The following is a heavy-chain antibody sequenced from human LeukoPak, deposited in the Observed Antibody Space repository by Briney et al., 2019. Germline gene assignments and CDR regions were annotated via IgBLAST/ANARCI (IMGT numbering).Heavy chain of an antibody. CDR2: INPSGGST. V-gene: IGHV1-46*01. CDR1: GYTFTSYY. Sequence: ASVKVSCKASGYTFTSYYMHWVRQAPGQGLEWMGIINPSGGSTSYAQKLQGRVTMTTDTSTSTAYMELRSLRSDDTAVYYCARGRRVTTSSFDYWGQGTLVTVSS. J-gene: IGHJ4*02. D-gene: IGHD4-17*01. CDR3: ARGRRVTTSSFDY.